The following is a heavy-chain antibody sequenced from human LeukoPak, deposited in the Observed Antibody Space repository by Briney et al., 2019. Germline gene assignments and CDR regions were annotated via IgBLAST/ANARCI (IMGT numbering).Heavy chain of an antibody. V-gene: IGHV4-61*01. D-gene: IGHD4-17*01. CDR2: IYYSGST. CDR1: GYSISSGYY. Sequence: SETLSLTCTVSGYSISSGYYWSWIRQPPGKGLEWIGYIYYSGSTNYNPSLKSRVTISVDTSKNQFSLKLSSVTAADTAVYYCARNPYGEFDPWGQGTLVTVSS. CDR3: ARNPYGEFDP. J-gene: IGHJ5*02.